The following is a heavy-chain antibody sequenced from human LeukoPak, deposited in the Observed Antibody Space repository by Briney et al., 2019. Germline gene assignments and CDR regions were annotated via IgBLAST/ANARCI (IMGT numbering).Heavy chain of an antibody. CDR1: VYTFTSYG. CDR3: ARGSYGTFDY. Sequence: ASVKVSCQPSVYTFTSYGINGVRQAPRQGREWMGWISAYNGDTNYGQKLQGRVTMTTDKSTSTAYMELRSLRSDDTAVYYCARGSYGTFDYWGQGTLVTVSS. V-gene: IGHV1-18*01. J-gene: IGHJ4*02. D-gene: IGHD1-26*01. CDR2: ISAYNGDT.